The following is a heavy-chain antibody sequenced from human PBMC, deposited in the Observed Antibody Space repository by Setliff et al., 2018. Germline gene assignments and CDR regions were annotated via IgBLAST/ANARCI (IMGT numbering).Heavy chain of an antibody. V-gene: IGHV3-74*01. CDR2: IDPYGSFT. D-gene: IGHD3-9*01. CDR1: GFSFSDYY. J-gene: IGHJ4*03. Sequence: PGGSLRLSCTASGFSFSDYYMSWIRQAPGKGLEWVPRIDPYGSFTAYADSVKGRFTISRDNAKDTVYLQMNSLRVDDTAVYYCARGLPGSGYSSGVLDFWGQGTMVTVSS. CDR3: ARGLPGSGYSSGVLDF.